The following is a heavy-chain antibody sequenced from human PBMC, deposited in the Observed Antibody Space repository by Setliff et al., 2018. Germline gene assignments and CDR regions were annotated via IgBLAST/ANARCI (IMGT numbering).Heavy chain of an antibody. CDR2: ISGGGSII. D-gene: IGHD3-22*01. CDR3: ARLALTGYDSSGYYYALDYYYYMDV. Sequence: PGESLKISCAASRFTFSSYSMSWVRQAPGKGLEWVSYISGGGSIIYYADSVKGRFTISRDNANHTLYLQMNSLRADDTAVYYCARLALTGYDSSGYYYALDYYYYMDVWGKGTTVTVSS. CDR1: RFTFSSYS. V-gene: IGHV3-48*01. J-gene: IGHJ6*03.